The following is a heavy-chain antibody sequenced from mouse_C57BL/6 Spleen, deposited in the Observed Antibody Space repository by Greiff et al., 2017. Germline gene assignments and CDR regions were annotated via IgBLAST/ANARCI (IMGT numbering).Heavy chain of an antibody. CDR2: INPSDSYT. Sequence: QVHVKQPGAELVMPGASVKLSCKASGYTFTSYWMHWVKQRPGQGLEWIGEINPSDSYTNYNQKFKGKSTLTVDKSSSTAYMQLSSLTSEDSAVYYWARRRGGSSYGCFAYWGQGTLVTVSA. V-gene: IGHV1-69*01. D-gene: IGHD1-1*01. CDR3: ARRRGGSSYGCFAY. J-gene: IGHJ3*01. CDR1: GYTFTSYW.